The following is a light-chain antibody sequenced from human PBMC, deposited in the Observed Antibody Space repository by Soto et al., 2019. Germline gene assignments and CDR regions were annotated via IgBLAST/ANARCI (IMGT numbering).Light chain of an antibody. V-gene: IGKV3-20*01. CDR3: QHYDSSPIT. CDR1: QSVTTSY. Sequence: EIVLTQSPGTLSLSPGERATLSCRASQSVTTSYLAWYQQKPGQAPRLLIYGASSRAIGIPDRFSGSGSGTDFTLTISRLEPDDFAIYYCQHYDSSPITFGQGTRLDIK. J-gene: IGKJ5*01. CDR2: GAS.